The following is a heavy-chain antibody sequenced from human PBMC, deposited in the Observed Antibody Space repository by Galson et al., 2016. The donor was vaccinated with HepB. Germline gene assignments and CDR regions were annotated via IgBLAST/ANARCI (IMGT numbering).Heavy chain of an antibody. D-gene: IGHD3-22*01. Sequence: SLRLSCAASAFTFRTLNMNWVRQAPGKGLEWVSYISSGGDTIFYADSVKGRFTISRDNAKKSLYLQMNSLRAEDTAVYYCAAPYYEGSGRGDYWGRGTLVTVSS. V-gene: IGHV3-48*01. J-gene: IGHJ4*02. CDR1: AFTFRTLN. CDR2: ISSGGDTI. CDR3: AAPYYEGSGRGDY.